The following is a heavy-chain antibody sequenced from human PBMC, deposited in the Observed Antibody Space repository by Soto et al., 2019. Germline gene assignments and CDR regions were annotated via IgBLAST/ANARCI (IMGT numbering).Heavy chain of an antibody. D-gene: IGHD5-12*01. CDR1: GGSFSGYY. J-gene: IGHJ4*02. V-gene: IGHV4-34*01. Sequence: SETLSLTWAVYGGSFSGYYWSWIRQPPGKGLDWIGEINHGGSTNYNPSLKSRVTISIDTSKNQFSLKLSSVTAADTAVYYCASGGQTIIPKDWGQGTLVTVSS. CDR3: ASGGQTIIPKD. CDR2: INHGGST.